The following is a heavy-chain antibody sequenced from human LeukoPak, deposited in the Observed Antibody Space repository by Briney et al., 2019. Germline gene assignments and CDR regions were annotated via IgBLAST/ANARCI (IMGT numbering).Heavy chain of an antibody. J-gene: IGHJ4*02. D-gene: IGHD1-26*01. CDR2: IKQDGSDK. V-gene: IGHV3-7*01. CDR1: GFTFSSYW. Sequence: PGGSLRLSCAASGFTFSSYWMSRVRQAPGKGLEWVANIKQDGSDKYYVDSVKGRFTISRDNAKNSVYLQMNSLRAEDTAVYYCARDKVVGATLFDYWGQGTLVTVSS. CDR3: ARDKVVGATLFDY.